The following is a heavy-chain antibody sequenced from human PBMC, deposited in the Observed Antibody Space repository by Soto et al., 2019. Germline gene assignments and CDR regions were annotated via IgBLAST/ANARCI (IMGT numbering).Heavy chain of an antibody. J-gene: IGHJ6*02. D-gene: IGHD1-1*01. CDR3: ARLRTTYGMDV. V-gene: IGHV3-21*01. CDR2: ISSSSSYI. CDR1: GFTFSSYS. Sequence: EVQLVESGGGLVKPGGSLRLSCAASGFTFSSYSMNWVRQAPGKGLEWVSSISSSSSYIYYADSVKGRFTISRDNAKNSLYLQMNSLRAEDTDVYYCARLRTTYGMDVWGQGTTVTVSS.